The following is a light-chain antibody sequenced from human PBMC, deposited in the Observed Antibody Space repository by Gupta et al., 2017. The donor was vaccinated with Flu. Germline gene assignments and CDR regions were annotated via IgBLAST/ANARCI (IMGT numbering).Light chain of an antibody. CDR3: ALWDDSLNGRGV. V-gene: IGLV1-44*01. Sequence: SNIGSIAVNCFHLLPVTIPKFLIYIDDHWRSGVPDRFSGSKSGTSASLAISGLQSEDEAVYYCALWDDSLNGRGVFGGGTKLTVL. CDR2: IDD. CDR1: SNIGSIA. J-gene: IGLJ3*02.